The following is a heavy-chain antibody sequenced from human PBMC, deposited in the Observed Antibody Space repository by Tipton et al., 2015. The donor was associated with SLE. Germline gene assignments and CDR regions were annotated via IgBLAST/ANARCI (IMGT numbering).Heavy chain of an antibody. CDR3: AKARDYYGSGSYYPPLFIAI. D-gene: IGHD3-10*01. V-gene: IGHV3-30*02. CDR1: GFTFSSYA. Sequence: SLRLSCAASGFTFSSYAMSWVRQAPGKGLEWVAFIRYDGSNKYYADSVKGRFTISRDNSKNTLYLQMNSLRAEDTAVYYCAKARDYYGSGSYYPPLFIAIWGQGTMVTVSS. CDR2: IRYDGSNK. J-gene: IGHJ3*02.